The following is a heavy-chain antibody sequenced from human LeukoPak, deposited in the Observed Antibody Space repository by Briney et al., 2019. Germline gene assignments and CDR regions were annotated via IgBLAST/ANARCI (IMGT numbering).Heavy chain of an antibody. CDR2: IHPGSGDT. V-gene: IGHV1-2*06. CDR1: GYTFTGYY. Sequence: ASVKVSCKASGYTFTGYYMHWVRQAPGQGLERMGRIHPGSGDTNFAQKFQGRVTMTRDTSISTAYMELRSLRSDDTAVYYCARVKGSGYFWYYYYGMDVWGQGTTVTVSS. J-gene: IGHJ6*02. CDR3: ARVKGSGYFWYYYYGMDV. D-gene: IGHD3-22*01.